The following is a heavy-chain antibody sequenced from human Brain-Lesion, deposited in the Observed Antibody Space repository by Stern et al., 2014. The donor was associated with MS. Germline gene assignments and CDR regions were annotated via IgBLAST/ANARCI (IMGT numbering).Heavy chain of an antibody. J-gene: IGHJ4*02. Sequence: DQLVESGAEVKKPGASVKVSCKVSGYTLTELSMHCVRQAPRKGLEWMGGFDPEDGETIYAQKFQGRVTMTEDTSTDTAYMELSSLRSEDTAVYYCATLSPGAGGNYYRHFDYWGQGTLVTVSS. V-gene: IGHV1-24*01. CDR3: ATLSPGAGGNYYRHFDY. CDR2: FDPEDGET. D-gene: IGHD1-26*01. CDR1: GYTLTELS.